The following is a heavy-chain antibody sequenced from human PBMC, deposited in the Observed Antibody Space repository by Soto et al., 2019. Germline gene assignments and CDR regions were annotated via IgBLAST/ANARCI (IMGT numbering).Heavy chain of an antibody. V-gene: IGHV4-59*08. CDR1: GGSISSYY. CDR3: ARGVAVAGVFDY. Sequence: PSETLSLTCTVSGGSISSYYWSWIRQPPGKGLEWIGYIYYSGSTNYNPSLNSRVTISVDTSKNQFSLKLSSVTAAATAVYYCARGVAVAGVFDYWGQGTLVTVSS. CDR2: IYYSGST. D-gene: IGHD6-19*01. J-gene: IGHJ4*02.